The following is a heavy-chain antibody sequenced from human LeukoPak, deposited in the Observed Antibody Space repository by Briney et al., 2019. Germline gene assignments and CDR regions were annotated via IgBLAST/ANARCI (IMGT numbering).Heavy chain of an antibody. J-gene: IGHJ4*02. CDR2: IYYSGST. Sequence: SETLSLTCTVSGGSISSYYWSWIRQPPGKGLEWIGYIYYSGSTNYNPSLKSRVTISVDTSKNQFSLKLSSVTAAGTAVYYCARGGPMRRSLSFDYWGQGTLVTVSS. CDR1: GGSISSYY. V-gene: IGHV4-59*01. CDR3: ARGGPMRRSLSFDY.